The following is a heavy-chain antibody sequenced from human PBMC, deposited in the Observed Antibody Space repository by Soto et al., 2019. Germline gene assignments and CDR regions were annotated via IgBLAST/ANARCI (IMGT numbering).Heavy chain of an antibody. V-gene: IGHV1-8*01. CDR3: SRGSCYDPTCDY. J-gene: IGHJ4*02. Sequence: QVQLVQSGAEVKKPGASVKVSCKASGYTFTSYDINWVRQATGQGLEWVGWMNPNSGNTGYAQRFQGRVAMPMNTPIRTAYMELSSLKSEDTAVYYGSRGSCYDPTCDYWGQGTLVTVSS. CDR1: GYTFTSYD. CDR2: MNPNSGNT. D-gene: IGHD5-12*01.